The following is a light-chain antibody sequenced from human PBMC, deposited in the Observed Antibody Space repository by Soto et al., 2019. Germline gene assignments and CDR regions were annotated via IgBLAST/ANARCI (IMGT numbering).Light chain of an antibody. CDR1: SSDVGSYNL. Sequence: QSALTQPASVSGSPGQSITISCTGTSSDVGSYNLVSWYQQHPGKAPKLMIYEGSKRPSGVSNRFSGSKSGNTASLTISGLQAEDEADYYCSSYTSTNYVIFGGGTKLTVL. V-gene: IGLV2-14*02. CDR3: SSYTSTNYVI. CDR2: EGS. J-gene: IGLJ2*01.